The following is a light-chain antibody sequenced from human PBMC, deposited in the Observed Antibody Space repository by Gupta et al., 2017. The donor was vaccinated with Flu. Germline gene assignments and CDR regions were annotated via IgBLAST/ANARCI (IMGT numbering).Light chain of an antibody. Sequence: EIVLTQSPATLSLSPGERATLSCRASQSVSSYLAWYQQKPGQAPRLLIYDASNRATGIPARFSGSGDGTDFNLTISSREPEDFEVYYCQQRSNGHRPWTFGQGTKVEIK. V-gene: IGKV3-11*01. CDR3: QQRSNGHRPWT. CDR2: DAS. CDR1: QSVSSY. J-gene: IGKJ1*01.